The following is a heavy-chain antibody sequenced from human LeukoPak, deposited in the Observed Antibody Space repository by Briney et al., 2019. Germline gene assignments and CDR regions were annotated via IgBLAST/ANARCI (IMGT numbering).Heavy chain of an antibody. D-gene: IGHD6-6*01. CDR1: GFPFSSYV. Sequence: GGSLRLSCAASGFPFSSYVMSWVRQAPGKGLEWVSVISGSGGYTYYADSVKGRFTISRDNSKNTLYLQMNSLRADDTAVYYCARHIAAGRWYFDYWGQGTLVTVSS. V-gene: IGHV3-23*01. CDR3: ARHIAAGRWYFDY. J-gene: IGHJ4*02. CDR2: ISGSGGYT.